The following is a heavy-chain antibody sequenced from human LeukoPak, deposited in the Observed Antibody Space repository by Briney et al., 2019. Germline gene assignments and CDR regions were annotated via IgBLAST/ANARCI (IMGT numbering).Heavy chain of an antibody. CDR1: GFTFSDYF. V-gene: IGHV3-11*01. CDR2: ISNPGSASAI. Sequence: GGSLRLSCAASGFTFSDYFMSWIRQAPGKGLEWVSYISNPGSASAIYYADSVKGRFTISRDNAKNSLCLQMNNLRAEDTAVYYCASGVSYLDYWGQGTLVTVSS. D-gene: IGHD2-21*01. CDR3: ASGVSYLDY. J-gene: IGHJ4*02.